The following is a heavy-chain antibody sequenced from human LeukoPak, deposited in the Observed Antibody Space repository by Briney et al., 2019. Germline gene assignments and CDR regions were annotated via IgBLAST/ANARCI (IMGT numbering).Heavy chain of an antibody. CDR2: IYSGGST. Sequence: GGSLRLSCAASGFTVSSNYMSWVRQAPGKGPEWVSVIYSGGSTYYADSVKGRFTISRDNSKNTLYLQMNSLRAEDTAVYYCALTPPSNSGWRIGFDYWGQGTLVTVSS. V-gene: IGHV3-53*01. D-gene: IGHD6-19*01. CDR1: GFTVSSNY. J-gene: IGHJ4*02. CDR3: ALTPPSNSGWRIGFDY.